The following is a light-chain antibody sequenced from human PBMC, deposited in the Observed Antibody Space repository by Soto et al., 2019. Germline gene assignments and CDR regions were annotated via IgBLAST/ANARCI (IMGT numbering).Light chain of an antibody. J-gene: IGLJ1*01. CDR3: AAWDDSLKGV. Sequence: QSVLTQPPSASGTPGQRVTISCSGSSSNIGSNTVNWYQQLPGTAPKLLIYSNNQRPSGVRDRFSGSKSGTSGSLAISWLQSEDEADYYCAAWDDSLKGVFGTGAKGTVL. CDR1: SSNIGSNT. CDR2: SNN. V-gene: IGLV1-44*01.